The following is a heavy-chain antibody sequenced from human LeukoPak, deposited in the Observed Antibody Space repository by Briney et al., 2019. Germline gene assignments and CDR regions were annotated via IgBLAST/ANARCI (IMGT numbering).Heavy chain of an antibody. CDR3: STDRISYYDSSENFDY. CDR2: IKSKTDGGTT. V-gene: IGHV3-15*01. Sequence: PGGSLRLSCAASGFTFSNACMSWVRQAPGKGLEWVGRIKSKTDGGTTDYAAPVKGRFTISRDDSKNTLYLQLSSLKTEDTAVYYCSTDRISYYDSSENFDYWGQGTLVTVSS. D-gene: IGHD3-22*01. J-gene: IGHJ4*02. CDR1: GFTFSNAC.